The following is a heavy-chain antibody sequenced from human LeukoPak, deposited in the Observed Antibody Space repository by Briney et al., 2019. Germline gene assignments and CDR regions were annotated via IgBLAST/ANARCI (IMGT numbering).Heavy chain of an antibody. J-gene: IGHJ5*02. CDR2: INHSGST. Sequence: PSETLSLTCAVYGGSFSGYYWSWIRQPPGKGLEWIGEINHSGSTNYNPSPKSRVTISVDTSKNQFSLKLSSVTAADTAVYYCARVEHIVVVTAIQNWFDPWGQGTLVTVSS. D-gene: IGHD2-21*02. V-gene: IGHV4-34*01. CDR1: GGSFSGYY. CDR3: ARVEHIVVVTAIQNWFDP.